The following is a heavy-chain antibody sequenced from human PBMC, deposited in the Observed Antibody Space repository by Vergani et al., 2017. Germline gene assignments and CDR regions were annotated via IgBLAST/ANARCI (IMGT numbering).Heavy chain of an antibody. CDR2: IIPIFGTA. CDR1: GGTFSSYA. J-gene: IGHJ6*03. D-gene: IGHD5-24*01. CDR3: ARGEAATTSYCYYYMDV. V-gene: IGHV1-69*01. Sequence: QVQLVQSGAEVKKPGSSVKVSCKASGGTFSSYAISWVRQAPGQGLEGMGGIIPIFGTANYAQKVQGRVTITADESTSTAYMELSSLRSEDTAVYYCARGEAATTSYCYYYMDVWGKGTTVTVSS.